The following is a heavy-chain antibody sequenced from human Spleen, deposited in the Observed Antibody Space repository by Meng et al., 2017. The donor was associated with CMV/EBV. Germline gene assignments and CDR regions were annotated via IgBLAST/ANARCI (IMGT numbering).Heavy chain of an antibody. J-gene: IGHJ6*02. V-gene: IGHV4-59*01. Sequence: SETLSLTCPVSGGSISSYYWNWIRQPPGKGLEWIGYIYYSGSTNYNPSLKSRVTISVDTSKNQFSLKLSSVTAADTAVYYCARSTGMRLGNYYYGMDLWGQGTTVTVSS. CDR2: IYYSGST. CDR3: ARSTGMRLGNYYYGMDL. CDR1: GGSISSYY. D-gene: IGHD1-1*01.